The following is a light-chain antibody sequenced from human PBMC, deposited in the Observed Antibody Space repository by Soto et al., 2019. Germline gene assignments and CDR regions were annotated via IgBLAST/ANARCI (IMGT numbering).Light chain of an antibody. CDR3: QSYDSSLSGWV. CDR2: GNS. Sequence: QSALTQPPSVSGAPGQRVTISCTGSSSNIGAGYDVHWYQQLPGTAPKLLIYGNSNRPSGAPDRFSGSKSGTSASLAITGLRAEDEADYYCQSYDSSLSGWVFGGGTKLTVL. CDR1: SSNIGAGYD. V-gene: IGLV1-40*01. J-gene: IGLJ3*02.